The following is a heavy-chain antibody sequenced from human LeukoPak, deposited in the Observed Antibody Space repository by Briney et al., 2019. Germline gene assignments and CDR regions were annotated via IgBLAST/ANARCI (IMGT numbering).Heavy chain of an antibody. CDR2: IYHSGST. CDR3: ARHVVPAAQSSYMDV. CDR1: GYSINSGYY. J-gene: IGHJ6*03. Sequence: SETLSLTCAVSGYSINSGYYWGWIRQPPGKGLEWIGSIYHSGSTYYNPSLKSRVTISVDTSKNQFSLKLNSVTAADTSLYYCARHVVPAAQSSYMDVWGKGTTVTVSS. D-gene: IGHD2-2*01. V-gene: IGHV4-38-2*01.